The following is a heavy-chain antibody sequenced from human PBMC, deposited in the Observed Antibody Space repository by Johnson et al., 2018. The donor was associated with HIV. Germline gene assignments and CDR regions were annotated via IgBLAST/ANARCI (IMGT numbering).Heavy chain of an antibody. CDR1: GFTFSSYA. D-gene: IGHD3-22*01. J-gene: IGHJ3*02. V-gene: IGHV3-30-3*01. Sequence: QVQLVESGGGVVQPGRSLRLSCAASGFTFSSYALHWVRQAPGKGLEWVAVISYDGSNKYYADSVKGRFTISRDNTKNSLYLQMNSLRAEDTAVYYCASHYYYDSSGYYYDAFDIWGQGTMVTVSS. CDR3: ASHYYYDSSGYYYDAFDI. CDR2: ISYDGSNK.